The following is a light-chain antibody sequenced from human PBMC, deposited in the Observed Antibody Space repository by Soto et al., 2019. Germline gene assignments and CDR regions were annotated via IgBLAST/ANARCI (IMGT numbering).Light chain of an antibody. CDR2: DVS. Sequence: EIVMTQSPATLSVSPGERATLSCWASQSVSSNLAWYQQKPGQAPRLLIYDVSTRATGIPTRFSGSGSGTEFTLTISGLEPEDFAVYYCQQYGSSLSTFGQGTKVEIK. J-gene: IGKJ1*01. CDR3: QQYGSSLST. V-gene: IGKV3D-15*01. CDR1: QSVSSN.